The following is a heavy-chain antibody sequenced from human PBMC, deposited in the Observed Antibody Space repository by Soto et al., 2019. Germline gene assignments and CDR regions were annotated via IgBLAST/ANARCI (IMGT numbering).Heavy chain of an antibody. V-gene: IGHV1-18*01. CDR1: GYTFTSYG. J-gene: IGHJ5*02. CDR3: ARDPVGGNWFDP. CDR2: INPYNGNT. Sequence: QVQLVQSGAEVKKPGASVKVSCKASGYTFTSYGISWVRQAPGQGLEWMGWINPYNGNTNYAQKLQGRVTMTTDTATRPAYMELRSLRSDDTAVYYGARDPVGGNWFDPWGQGTLVTVSS. D-gene: IGHD1-26*01.